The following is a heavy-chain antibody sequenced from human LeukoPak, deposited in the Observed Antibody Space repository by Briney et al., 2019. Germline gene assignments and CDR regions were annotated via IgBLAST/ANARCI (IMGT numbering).Heavy chain of an antibody. CDR1: GGTFSSYA. Sequence: SVKVSCKASGGTFSSYAISWVRQAPGQGLEWMGGIIPIFGTANYAQKSQGRVTITTDESTSTAYIELSSLRSEDTAVYYCARDLGRIAARPFYYYYYMDVWGKGTTVTVSS. CDR3: ARDLGRIAARPFYYYYYMDV. CDR2: IIPIFGTA. J-gene: IGHJ6*03. D-gene: IGHD6-6*01. V-gene: IGHV1-69*05.